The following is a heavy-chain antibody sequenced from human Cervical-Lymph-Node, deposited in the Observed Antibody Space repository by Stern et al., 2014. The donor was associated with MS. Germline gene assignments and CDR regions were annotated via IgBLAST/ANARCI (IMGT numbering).Heavy chain of an antibody. D-gene: IGHD6-13*01. V-gene: IGHV3-9*01. CDR1: GFTFDDYV. CDR3: AKGAAAGPFDY. J-gene: IGHJ4*02. CDR2: ISWTSGII. Sequence: VQLVESGGGLVQPGRSLRFSCAASGFTFDDYVLHWVRPAPGKGLEWVSAISWTSGIIGYADSVKGRFTISRDNAKNSLYLQMNSLRAEDTALYYCAKGAAAGPFDYWGQGTLVTVSS.